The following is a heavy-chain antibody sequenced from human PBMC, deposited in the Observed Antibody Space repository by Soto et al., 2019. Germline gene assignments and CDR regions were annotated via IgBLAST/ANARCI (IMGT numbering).Heavy chain of an antibody. Sequence: KVSCKASGYSFTNHWIDWVRQLPGQGLQWMGVIYPHDSDTKYSPSFQGRVTLSVDKSSSTAYLQWSGLKASDTAIYYCARRIYGANDYWGQGTLVTVSS. CDR2: IYPHDSDT. V-gene: IGHV5-51*01. J-gene: IGHJ4*02. CDR3: ARRIYGANDY. D-gene: IGHD4-17*01. CDR1: GYSFTNHW.